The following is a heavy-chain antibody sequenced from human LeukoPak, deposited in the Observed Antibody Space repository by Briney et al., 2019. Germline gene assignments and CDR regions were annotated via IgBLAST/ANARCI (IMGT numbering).Heavy chain of an antibody. CDR2: ISAYNGNT. CDR3: ARDLHYYYYYYMDV. CDR1: GYTFTSYG. Sequence: ASVKVSCKASGYTFTSYGISWVRQAPGQGLEWMGWISAYNGNTNYAQKLQGRVTMTTDTSTSTAYMELRSLRSDDTAVYYCARDLHYYYYYYMDVWGKGTTVTISS. V-gene: IGHV1-18*01. J-gene: IGHJ6*03.